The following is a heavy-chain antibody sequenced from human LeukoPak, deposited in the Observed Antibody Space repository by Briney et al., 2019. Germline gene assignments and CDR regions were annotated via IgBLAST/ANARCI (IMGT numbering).Heavy chain of an antibody. Sequence: PGGSLRLSCAASGFTFSSYAMHWVRQAPGKGLEYVSAISSNGGSTYYANSVKGRFTISRDNSKNMLYLQMGSLRAEDMGVYDCARQATRIAAAGTSIDYWGQGTLVTVSS. V-gene: IGHV3-64*01. D-gene: IGHD6-13*01. CDR1: GFTFSSYA. CDR2: ISSNGGST. CDR3: ARQATRIAAAGTSIDY. J-gene: IGHJ4*02.